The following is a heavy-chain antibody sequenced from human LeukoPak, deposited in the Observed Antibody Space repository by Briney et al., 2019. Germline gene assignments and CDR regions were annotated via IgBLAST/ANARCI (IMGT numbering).Heavy chain of an antibody. Sequence: ASVKVSCKASGYTFSSFGISWVRQAPGQGLEWMGWSSGDNGNTRYAQKLQGRVTLATDTSTSTAYMELGSLRSDDTAVYYCARDDYGDYLYYFDYWGQGTLVTVSS. CDR3: ARDDYGDYLYYFDY. CDR2: SSGDNGNT. CDR1: GYTFSSFG. V-gene: IGHV1-18*01. J-gene: IGHJ4*02. D-gene: IGHD4-17*01.